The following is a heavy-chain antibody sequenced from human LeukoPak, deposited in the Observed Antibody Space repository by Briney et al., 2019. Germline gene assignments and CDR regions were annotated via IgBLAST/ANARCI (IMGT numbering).Heavy chain of an antibody. D-gene: IGHD2-2*01. CDR1: GDSISSYY. CDR3: ARSYAHDY. Sequence: PSETLSLTCTVSGDSISSYYWSWIRQPPGKGLEWIGYIYYSGGTDYNPSLKSRVTISVDTSKNQFSLKLRSVTAADTAVYYCARSYAHDYWGQGTLVTVSS. V-gene: IGHV4-59*08. J-gene: IGHJ4*02. CDR2: IYYSGGT.